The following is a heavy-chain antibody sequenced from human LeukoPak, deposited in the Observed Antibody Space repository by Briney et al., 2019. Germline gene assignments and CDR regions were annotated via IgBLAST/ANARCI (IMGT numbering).Heavy chain of an antibody. V-gene: IGHV1-18*01. J-gene: IGHJ5*02. D-gene: IGHD5-18*01. Sequence: ASVKVSCKASGYTFTSYGISRVRQAPGQGLEWMGWISAYNGNTNYAQKLQGRVTMTTDTSTSTAYMELRSLRSDDTAVYYCASSRGYSYGENWFDPWGQGTLVTVSS. CDR3: ASSRGYSYGENWFDP. CDR2: ISAYNGNT. CDR1: GYTFTSYG.